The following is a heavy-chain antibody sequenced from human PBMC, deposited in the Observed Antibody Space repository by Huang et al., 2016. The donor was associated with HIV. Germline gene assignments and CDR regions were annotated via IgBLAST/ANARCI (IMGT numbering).Heavy chain of an antibody. CDR1: GYTFTGYG. V-gene: IGHV1-18*04. Sequence: GESGAEVKKPGASVRVSCKASGYTFTGYGISWVRQAPGQGLEWMGWISGYNGKTNHVQKLQGRVTMTTDTSTSTAYMELRSLRSDDTAVYYCARDTMIFGVVTRPPFDYWGQGTLVTVSS. D-gene: IGHD3-3*01. CDR3: ARDTMIFGVVTRPPFDY. CDR2: ISGYNGKT. J-gene: IGHJ4*02.